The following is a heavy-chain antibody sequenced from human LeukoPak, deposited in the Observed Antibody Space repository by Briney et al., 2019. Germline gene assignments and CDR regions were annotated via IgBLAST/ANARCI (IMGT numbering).Heavy chain of an antibody. V-gene: IGHV3-15*01. J-gene: IGHJ6*02. D-gene: IGHD2-2*01. CDR3: TRPHCSRTGCRAYVRYYYYGMDV. Sequence: GGSLRLSCAASGFTFSNAWMSWVRQAPGRGLEWVGCIKSKTDGGTTDYAAPVKSRFTISRDDSKNTLYLQINSLKTEDTAVYYCTRPHCSRTGCRAYVRYYYYGMDVWGQGTTVTVSS. CDR1: GFTFSNAW. CDR2: IKSKTDGGTT.